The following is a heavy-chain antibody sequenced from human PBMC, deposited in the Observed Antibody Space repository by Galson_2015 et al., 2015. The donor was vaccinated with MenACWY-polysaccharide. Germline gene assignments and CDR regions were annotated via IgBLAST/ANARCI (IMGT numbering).Heavy chain of an antibody. J-gene: IGHJ4*02. CDR2: VSYSGST. CDR3: ARHVETTSSLTPYYFDY. CDR1: GASSSSSQYY. V-gene: IGHV4-39*01. D-gene: IGHD6-6*01. Sequence: SETLSLTCTVSGASSSSSQYYWGWVRQSPGRGLEWIVSVSYSGSTYYNPSLQSRVTISADTSKGQFSLTLTSVTASDTAVYYCARHVETTSSLTPYYFDYWGQGTLVTVSS.